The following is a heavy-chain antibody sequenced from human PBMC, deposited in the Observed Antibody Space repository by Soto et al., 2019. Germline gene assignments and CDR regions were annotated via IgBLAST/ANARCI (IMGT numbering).Heavy chain of an antibody. D-gene: IGHD3-22*01. CDR3: AWTFYFYDSSGFQH. J-gene: IGHJ1*01. Sequence: QVQLVQSGAEVKKPGSSVKVSCKASGGTFSSYAISWVRQAPGQGLEWMGGIIPIFGTANYAQKFQGRVTITADESSSIAYMELSSLRSEDTAVYYCAWTFYFYDSSGFQHWCQGTLLTVSS. V-gene: IGHV1-69*01. CDR1: GGTFSSYA. CDR2: IIPIFGTA.